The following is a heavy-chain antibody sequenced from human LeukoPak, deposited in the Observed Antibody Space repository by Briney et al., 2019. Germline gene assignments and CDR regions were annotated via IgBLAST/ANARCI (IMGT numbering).Heavy chain of an antibody. CDR3: SRAVTTLRLNY. D-gene: IGHD4-17*01. CDR2: ISAHNDNT. Sequence: ASVKVSCKASGYSFTNYSILWVRQTPGQGLQWMGWISAHNDNTNYAQKLQGRVTLTTDTSTSTVYMELRSATSDDTGACYCSRAVTTLRLNYWGQGTLVTVSS. CDR1: GYSFTNYS. J-gene: IGHJ4*02. V-gene: IGHV1-18*01.